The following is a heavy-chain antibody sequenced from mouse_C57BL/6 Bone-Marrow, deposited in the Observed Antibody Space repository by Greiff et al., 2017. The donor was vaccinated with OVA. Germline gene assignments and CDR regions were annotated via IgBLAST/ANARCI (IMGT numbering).Heavy chain of an antibody. CDR2: SRNKANDYTT. CDR1: GFTFSDFY. CDR3: ARDDYYGSSLAWFAY. D-gene: IGHD1-1*01. Sequence: EVQLVESGGGLVQSGRSLRLSCATSGFTFSDFYMEWVRQAPGKGLEWIAASRNKANDYTTEYSASVKGRFIVSRDTSQSILYLQMNALRAEDTAIYYCARDDYYGSSLAWFAYWGQGTLVTVSA. J-gene: IGHJ3*01. V-gene: IGHV7-1*01.